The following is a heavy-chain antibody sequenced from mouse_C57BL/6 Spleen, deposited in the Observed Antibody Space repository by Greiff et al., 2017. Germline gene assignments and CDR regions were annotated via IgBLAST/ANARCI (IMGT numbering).Heavy chain of an antibody. Sequence: VQLQESGPELVKPGASVKISCKASGYAFSSSWMNWVKQRPGKGLEWIGRIYPGDGDTNYNGKFKGKATLTADKSSSTAYMQLSSLTSEDSAVYFCARYSPIYYTMDYWGQGTSVTVSS. V-gene: IGHV1-82*01. CDR2: IYPGDGDT. J-gene: IGHJ4*01. CDR3: ARYSPIYYTMDY. CDR1: GYAFSSSW.